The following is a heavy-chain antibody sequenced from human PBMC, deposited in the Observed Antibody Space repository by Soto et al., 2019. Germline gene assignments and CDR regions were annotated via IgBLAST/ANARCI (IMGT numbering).Heavy chain of an antibody. J-gene: IGHJ4*02. CDR1: GFTFSSYW. D-gene: IGHD5-18*01. CDR2: IKQDGSEK. V-gene: IGHV3-7*01. CDR3: ARVYSSLSSYDY. Sequence: GGSLRLSCAASGFTFSSYWMSWVRQAPGKGLERVANIKQDGSEKYYEDSVKDRFTISRDNAKNKLYLQMNSLRAEDTAIYYCARVYSSLSSYDYWGQGT.